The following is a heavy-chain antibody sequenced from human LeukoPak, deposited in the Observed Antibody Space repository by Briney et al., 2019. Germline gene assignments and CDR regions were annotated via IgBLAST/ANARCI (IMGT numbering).Heavy chain of an antibody. D-gene: IGHD3-22*01. CDR2: IYYSGST. Sequence: PSETLSLTCTVSGGSISSSSYYWGWIRQPPGKGLEWIGSIYYSGSTYYNPSLKSRVTISVDTSKNQFSLKLSSVTAADTAVYYCARQRITMIVVVIIDYWGQGTLVTVSS. J-gene: IGHJ4*02. V-gene: IGHV4-39*07. CDR3: ARQRITMIVVVIIDY. CDR1: GGSISSSSYY.